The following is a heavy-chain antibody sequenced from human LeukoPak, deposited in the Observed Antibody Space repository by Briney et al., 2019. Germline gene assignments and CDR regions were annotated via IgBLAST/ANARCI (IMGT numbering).Heavy chain of an antibody. Sequence: ASVKVSCKASGYTFTDYYMHWVRQAPGQGREWMGWINPNSGGTNYAQKFQGRVTMTRDTSISTAYMELTRLRSDDTAVYYCARSYDSSGYPHDYWGQGTLVTVSS. CDR1: GYTFTDYY. CDR2: INPNSGGT. V-gene: IGHV1-2*02. CDR3: ARSYDSSGYPHDY. D-gene: IGHD3-22*01. J-gene: IGHJ4*02.